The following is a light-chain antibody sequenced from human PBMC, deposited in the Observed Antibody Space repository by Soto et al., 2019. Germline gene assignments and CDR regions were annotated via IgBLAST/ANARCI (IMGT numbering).Light chain of an antibody. CDR2: SAS. CDR3: QQINSYPVT. V-gene: IGKV1-9*01. J-gene: IGKJ4*01. Sequence: DIQLTQSPAFLSASVGDKVTITCRASQGISTYVAWYQQKPGKAPNLLIYSASTLQSGVPSRFSGSGSGTEFTLTISSLQPEDFATYFCQQINSYPVTFGGGTKVEIK. CDR1: QGISTY.